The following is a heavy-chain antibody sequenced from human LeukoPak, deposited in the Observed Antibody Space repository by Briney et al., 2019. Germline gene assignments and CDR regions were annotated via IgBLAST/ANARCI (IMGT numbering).Heavy chain of an antibody. CDR2: INPNSGGT. Sequence: ASVKVSCKASGYTFTGYYIHWVRQAPGQGLEWMGWINPNSGGTNYAQKFQGRVTMTRDTSISTAYMELSRLRSDDTAVYYCARDYDILTDNRWFDPWGQGTLITVSS. CDR3: ARDYDILTDNRWFDP. J-gene: IGHJ5*02. CDR1: GYTFTGYY. D-gene: IGHD3-9*01. V-gene: IGHV1-2*02.